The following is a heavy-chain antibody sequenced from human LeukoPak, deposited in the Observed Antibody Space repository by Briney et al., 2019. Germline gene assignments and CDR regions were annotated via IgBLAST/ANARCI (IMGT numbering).Heavy chain of an antibody. J-gene: IGHJ6*02. CDR1: GYTFTGYY. D-gene: IGHD5-18*01. CDR3: ARERNTADYYYYGMDV. CDR2: INPNSGGT. V-gene: IGHV1-2*02. Sequence: ASVKVSCKASGYTFTGYYMHWVRQAPGQGLEWMGWINPNSGGTNYSQKFQGRVTMTRHTSISTAYMELSRLRSDDTAVYYCARERNTADYYYYGMDVWGQGTTVTVSS.